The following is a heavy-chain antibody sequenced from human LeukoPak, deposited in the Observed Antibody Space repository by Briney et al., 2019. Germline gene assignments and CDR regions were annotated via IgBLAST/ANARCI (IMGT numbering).Heavy chain of an antibody. CDR3: AKGSCSGGSCYYWDY. V-gene: IGHV3-23*01. CDR1: GFTFITYA. Sequence: PGGSLRLPCAASGFTFITYAMSWVRQAPGKGLEWVSAISGSGGSTYYAESVKGRVTISRDNPKNTLYLQMNSLRAEDTAVYYCAKGSCSGGSCYYWDYWGQGTLVTVSS. CDR2: ISGSGGST. J-gene: IGHJ4*02. D-gene: IGHD2-15*01.